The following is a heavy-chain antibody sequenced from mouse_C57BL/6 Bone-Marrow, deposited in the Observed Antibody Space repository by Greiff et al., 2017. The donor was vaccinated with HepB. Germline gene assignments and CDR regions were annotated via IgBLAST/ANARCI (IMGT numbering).Heavy chain of an antibody. CDR3: ARPYYYGSSHWYCDV. J-gene: IGHJ1*03. CDR1: GYTFTDYY. Sequence: VKLVESGAELVKPGASVKISCKASGYTFTDYYINWVKQRPGQGLEWIGKIGPGSGSTYYNEKFKGKATLTADKSSSTAYMQLSTLTSEDSAVYYCARPYYYGSSHWYCDVCGTGTTVTGSS. CDR2: IGPGSGST. D-gene: IGHD1-1*01. V-gene: IGHV1-77*01.